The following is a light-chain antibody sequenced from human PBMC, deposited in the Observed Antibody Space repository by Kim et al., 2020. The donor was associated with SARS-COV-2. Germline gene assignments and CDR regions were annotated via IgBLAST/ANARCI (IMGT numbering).Light chain of an antibody. V-gene: IGLV3-19*01. CDR1: SLRSYY. CDR3: NSRDSSGNHLV. J-gene: IGLJ2*01. Sequence: SSELTQDPAVSVALGQTVSITCQGDSLRSYYASWYQQKPGQAPVLVIYGKNNRPSGIPDRFSGSSSGNTASLIITGAQAEDEADYYCNSRDSSGNHLVFG. CDR2: GKN.